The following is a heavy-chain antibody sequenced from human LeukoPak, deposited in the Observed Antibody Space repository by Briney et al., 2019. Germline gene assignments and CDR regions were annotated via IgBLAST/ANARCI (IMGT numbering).Heavy chain of an antibody. CDR1: GYTFTSYG. J-gene: IGHJ3*02. CDR2: ISAYNGNT. Sequence: ASVKVSCKASGYTFTSYGISWVRQAPGQGLEWMGWISAYNGNTNYAQKFQGRVTMTRDTSISTAYMELSRLRSDDTAVYYCARGAPPAFDIWGQGTMVTVSS. CDR3: ARGAPPAFDI. V-gene: IGHV1-18*01.